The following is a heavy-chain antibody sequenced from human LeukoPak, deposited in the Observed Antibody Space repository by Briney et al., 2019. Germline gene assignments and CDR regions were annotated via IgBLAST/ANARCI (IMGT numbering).Heavy chain of an antibody. Sequence: SETLSLTCAVFGGSFSGYYWTWIRQSPGKGLEWIGEISHREGTNYNPSLKSRVTMSVEPSKNQFSVRLSSMTAADTAVYYCARGPDITARPLDYWGQGTLVTVSS. CDR3: ARGPDITARPLDY. D-gene: IGHD6-6*01. CDR1: GGSFSGYY. CDR2: ISHREGT. J-gene: IGHJ4*02. V-gene: IGHV4-34*01.